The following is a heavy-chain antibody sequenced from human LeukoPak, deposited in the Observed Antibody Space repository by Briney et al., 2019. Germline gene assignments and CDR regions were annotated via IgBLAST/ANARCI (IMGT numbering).Heavy chain of an antibody. J-gene: IGHJ4*02. CDR3: ARQDLAARPPEGY. D-gene: IGHD6-6*01. V-gene: IGHV5-51*01. CDR2: IFPSDSDT. CDR1: GYRFTSYW. Sequence: GESLKISCKGSGYRFTSYWIAWVRQTPGKGQEWMGIIFPSDSDTRYSPSFQGQVTISADKSISTAYLQWSSLKASDTAMYYCARQDLAARPPEGYWGQGTLVTVSS.